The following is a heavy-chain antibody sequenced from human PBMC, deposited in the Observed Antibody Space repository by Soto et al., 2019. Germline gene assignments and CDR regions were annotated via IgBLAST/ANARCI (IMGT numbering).Heavy chain of an antibody. J-gene: IGHJ4*02. D-gene: IGHD4-17*01. CDR2: IYPSDSDT. Sequence: PGESLKISCQVSGYTFTIYWIGWVRQMPGKGREWMGIIYPSDSDTRYSPSFQGQVTISADQSINTAYLQWDSLKASDTAIYYCARPANTVADHFDLWGQGTPVTVSS. CDR1: GYTFTIYW. CDR3: ARPANTVADHFDL. V-gene: IGHV5-51*01.